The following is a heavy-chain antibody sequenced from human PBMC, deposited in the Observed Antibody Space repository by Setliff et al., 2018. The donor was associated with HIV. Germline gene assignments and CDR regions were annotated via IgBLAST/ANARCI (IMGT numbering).Heavy chain of an antibody. Sequence: GASVKVSCKASGYTFTSYYMHWVRQAPGQGLEWMGIINPSGGSTSYAQNFQGRVTMTTDTSTSTAYMELRSLTSDDTAVYYCARDPEYYDISASFDYWGQGTLVTVSS. CDR1: GYTFTSYY. D-gene: IGHD3-22*01. CDR3: ARDPEYYDISASFDY. V-gene: IGHV1-46*01. J-gene: IGHJ4*02. CDR2: INPSGGST.